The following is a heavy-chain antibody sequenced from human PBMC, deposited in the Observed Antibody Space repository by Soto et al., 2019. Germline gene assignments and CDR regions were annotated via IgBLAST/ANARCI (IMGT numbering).Heavy chain of an antibody. CDR3: ARVLQYRSCWSPALYFYYMAV. D-gene: IGHD6-19*01. CDR2: ISSTSTEI. V-gene: IGHV3-21*01. J-gene: IGHJ6*03. Sequence: GGSLRLSCAASEFTFSNYNINWVRQAPGKGLEWVSSISSTSTEIYYADSVKGRFTISRDNAKNSLYLQMDSLRAEDTAVYYCARVLQYRSCWSPALYFYYMAVWGKGATVTVSS. CDR1: EFTFSNYN.